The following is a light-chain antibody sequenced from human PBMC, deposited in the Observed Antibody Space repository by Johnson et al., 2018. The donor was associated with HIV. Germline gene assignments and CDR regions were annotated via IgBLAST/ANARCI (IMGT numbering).Light chain of an antibody. V-gene: IGLV1-51*01. CDR1: SSNIGNNY. J-gene: IGLJ1*01. Sequence: QSVLTQPPSVSAAPGQKVTISCSGSSSNIGNNYVSWYQQLPGTAPKLLIYDNNKRPSGIPDRFSGSKSGTSATLAITGLQTGDEADYYCGKWDSSLSAQNYVFGTGTKVTVL. CDR3: GKWDSSLSAQNYV. CDR2: DNN.